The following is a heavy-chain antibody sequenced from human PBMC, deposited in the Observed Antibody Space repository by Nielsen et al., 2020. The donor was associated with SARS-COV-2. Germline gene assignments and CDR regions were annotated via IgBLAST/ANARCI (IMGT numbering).Heavy chain of an antibody. V-gene: IGHV3-53*05. CDR3: ASEVHGYSRGWAPINY. J-gene: IGHJ4*02. CDR1: GFIVSSKY. Sequence: GESLKISCAASGFIVSSKYMNWVRQAPGKGLEWVSVFYSGGTTLYADSVKGRFSISRDNVRNIVYLQMTSLRREDTAVYYCASEVHGYSRGWAPINYWGQGTPVTVSS. D-gene: IGHD5-12*01. CDR2: FYSGGTT.